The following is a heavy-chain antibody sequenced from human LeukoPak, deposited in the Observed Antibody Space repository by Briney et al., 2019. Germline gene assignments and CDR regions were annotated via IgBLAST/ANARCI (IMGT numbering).Heavy chain of an antibody. Sequence: GGSLRLSCAASGFSFSTYNMNWVRQAPGQRLEWVSSITSGSSYIYYADSVKGRFTISRDNAKNTLYLQMNSLRAEDTAVYYCARVGAVVYAFDIWGQGTMVTVSS. CDR3: ARVGAVVYAFDI. D-gene: IGHD2-15*01. J-gene: IGHJ3*02. CDR2: ITSGSSYI. CDR1: GFSFSTYN. V-gene: IGHV3-21*01.